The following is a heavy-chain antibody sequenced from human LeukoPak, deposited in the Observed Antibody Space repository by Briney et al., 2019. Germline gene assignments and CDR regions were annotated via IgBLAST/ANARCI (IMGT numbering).Heavy chain of an antibody. CDR2: INHSGST. Sequence: SETLSLTCAVYGGSFSGYYWSWIRQPPGKGLEWIGEINHSGSTNYNPSLKSRVTISVDTSKNQFSLKLSSVTAADTAVYYCARGDSSSWYWFDPWGQGTPVTVSS. J-gene: IGHJ5*02. D-gene: IGHD6-13*01. CDR1: GGSFSGYY. V-gene: IGHV4-34*01. CDR3: ARGDSSSWYWFDP.